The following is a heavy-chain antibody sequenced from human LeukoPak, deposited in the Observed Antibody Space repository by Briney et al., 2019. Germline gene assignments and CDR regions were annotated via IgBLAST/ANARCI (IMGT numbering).Heavy chain of an antibody. CDR1: GFTFSSHT. J-gene: IGHJ3*01. Sequence: GGSLRLSCAASGFTFSSHTMNWVRQAPGMGLEWVSSISSTSTSIYHADSVKGRFTISRDNTKNSLYLQMNSLRAEDTAVYYCARGFRAFDFWAQGTVVTVSS. V-gene: IGHV3-21*01. CDR2: ISSTSTSI. CDR3: ARGFRAFDF.